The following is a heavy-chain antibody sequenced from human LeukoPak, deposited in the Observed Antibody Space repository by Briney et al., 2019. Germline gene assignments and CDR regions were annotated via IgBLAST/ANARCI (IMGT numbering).Heavy chain of an antibody. V-gene: IGHV1-46*01. CDR1: GYTFTSYW. CDR3: ARDREAFDY. CDR2: INPNDGST. J-gene: IGHJ4*02. Sequence: GASVKVSCKASGYTFTSYWIQWVRQAPGQGLEWMGLINPNDGSTTYTHKFQGRVTMTRDTSTSTVYMDLSSLTSEDTAVYYCARDREAFDYWGQGTLVTVSS.